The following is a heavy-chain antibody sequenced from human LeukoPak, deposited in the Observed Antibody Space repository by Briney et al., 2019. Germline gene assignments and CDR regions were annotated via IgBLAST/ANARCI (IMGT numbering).Heavy chain of an antibody. V-gene: IGHV3-30*13. CDR3: ARGRITMVRDTDY. Sequence: PGKSLRLSCAASGFTFSSYVIHWVRQAPGKGLEWVAVISYDGDTKYYADSVKGRFTVSRDNSKNRLYLQMNSLRFEDTAVYYCARGRITMVRDTDYWGQGTLVTVSS. CDR2: ISYDGDTK. CDR1: GFTFSSYV. D-gene: IGHD3-10*01. J-gene: IGHJ4*02.